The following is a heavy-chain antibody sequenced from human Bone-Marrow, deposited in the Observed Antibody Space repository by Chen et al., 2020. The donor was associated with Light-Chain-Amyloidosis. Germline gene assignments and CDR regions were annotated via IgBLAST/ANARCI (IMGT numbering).Heavy chain of an antibody. V-gene: IGHV4-39*01. D-gene: IGHD4-17*01. CDR2: IYYSGST. Sequence: QLQLQESGPGLVKPSETLSLTCTVSGGSISSSSYYWGWIRQPPGKGLEWIGSIYYSGSTYYNPSLKRRVTISGDTSKNQFSRKRSSVTAADTAVYYCARHAVYGDYSLYWGQGTLVTVSS. CDR1: GGSISSSSYY. J-gene: IGHJ4*02. CDR3: ARHAVYGDYSLY.